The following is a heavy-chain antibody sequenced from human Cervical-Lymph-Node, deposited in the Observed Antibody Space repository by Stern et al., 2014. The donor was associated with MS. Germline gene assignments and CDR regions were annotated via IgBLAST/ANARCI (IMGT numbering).Heavy chain of an antibody. CDR3: ARRLRYCSGVSCYAIDAYDV. Sequence: VQLVQSGAEVKKSGQSLKISCQSSGYKFSDHWIGCVRQMPGKGLELMGIIYPYDSDARYGPSFQGHVTISVDKSISTAYVQWRSLEASDTAMYYCARRLRYCSGVSCYAIDAYDVWGQGTKVTVSP. D-gene: IGHD2-15*01. V-gene: IGHV5-51*01. CDR1: GYKFSDHW. J-gene: IGHJ3*01. CDR2: IYPYDSDA.